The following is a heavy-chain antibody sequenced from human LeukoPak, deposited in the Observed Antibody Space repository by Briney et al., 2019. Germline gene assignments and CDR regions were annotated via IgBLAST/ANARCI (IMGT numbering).Heavy chain of an antibody. CDR3: ARETTSYYWFDP. CDR1: GGSISSYY. Sequence: SETLSLTCTVSGGSISSYYWGWIRQPPGKGLEWIGSIYYSGSTYYNPSLKSRVTISVDTSKNQFSLKLSSVTAADTAVYYCARETTSYYWFDPWGQGTLVTVSS. D-gene: IGHD1-14*01. V-gene: IGHV4-39*07. J-gene: IGHJ5*02. CDR2: IYYSGST.